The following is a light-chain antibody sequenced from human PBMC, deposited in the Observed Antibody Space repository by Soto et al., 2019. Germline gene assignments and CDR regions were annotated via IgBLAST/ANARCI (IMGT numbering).Light chain of an antibody. J-gene: IGKJ1*01. CDR1: QSVSSSY. CDR3: QQYGSSPLA. Sequence: EIVLTQSPGTLSLSPGKRATLSCRASQSVSSSYLAWYQQKPGQAPRLLIYGASSRATGIPDRFSGSGSGTDFTLTISRLEPEDFAVYYCQQYGSSPLACGQGTKVEIK. V-gene: IGKV3-20*01. CDR2: GAS.